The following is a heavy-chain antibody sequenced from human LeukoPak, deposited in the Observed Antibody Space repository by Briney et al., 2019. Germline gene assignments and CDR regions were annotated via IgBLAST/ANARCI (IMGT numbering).Heavy chain of an antibody. Sequence: ASVKVSCKASGGTFSSYTISWVRQAPGQGLEWMGRIIPIRGIANYAQKFQGRVTITADKSTSTAYMELSSLRSEDTAVYYCARDLPTSSPRAENYWGQGTLVTVSS. J-gene: IGHJ4*02. CDR3: ARDLPTSSPRAENY. CDR1: GGTFSSYT. CDR2: IIPIRGIA. D-gene: IGHD6-6*01. V-gene: IGHV1-69*04.